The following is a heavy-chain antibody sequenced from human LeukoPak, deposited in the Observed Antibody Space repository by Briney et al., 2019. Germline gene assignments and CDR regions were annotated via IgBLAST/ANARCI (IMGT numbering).Heavy chain of an antibody. CDR1: GFTFSTYA. Sequence: GGSLRLSCAASGFTFSTYAMSWVRQAPGKGLEWVSAISGTGGSTYYADSVKGRFTISRDNSKNTLYLQMNSLRAEDTAIYYCAKDLPTDDAFDIWGQGTMVTVSS. V-gene: IGHV3-23*01. CDR3: AKDLPTDDAFDI. J-gene: IGHJ3*02. D-gene: IGHD1-26*01. CDR2: ISGTGGST.